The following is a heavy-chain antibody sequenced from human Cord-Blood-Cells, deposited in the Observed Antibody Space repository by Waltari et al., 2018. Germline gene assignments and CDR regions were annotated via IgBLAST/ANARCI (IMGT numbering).Heavy chain of an antibody. CDR1: GFTFRGYW. J-gene: IGHJ4*02. D-gene: IGHD7-27*01. CDR3: ARDDLGSPYCFDY. CDR2: IKEDGSEK. Sequence: GSRGLSFAASGFTFRGYWMSWVRQAPGKGLEWGANIKEDGSEKYYVESVKGRFTISRDNAKNSLYLQMNSLRAEDTAVYYCARDDLGSPYCFDYWGQGTLV. V-gene: IGHV3-7*01.